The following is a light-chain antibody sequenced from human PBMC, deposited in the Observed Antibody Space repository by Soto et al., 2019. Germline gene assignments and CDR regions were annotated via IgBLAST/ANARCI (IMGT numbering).Light chain of an antibody. Sequence: DIQMTQSPSSLSASVGDRVTITSPARQGSSNYLAWHQQKPGTVPKLLIYAASTLQSGGPSRFSGSGSGTDFTLTISSLQPEDGATYYCLKYNSALLTVGGGTKVEIK. CDR2: AAS. CDR1: QGSSNY. J-gene: IGKJ4*01. CDR3: LKYNSALLT. V-gene: IGKV1-27*01.